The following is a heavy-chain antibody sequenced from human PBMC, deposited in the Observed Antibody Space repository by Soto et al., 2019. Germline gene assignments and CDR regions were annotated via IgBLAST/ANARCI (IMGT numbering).Heavy chain of an antibody. D-gene: IGHD2-2*01. V-gene: IGHV3-30-3*01. CDR1: GFTFSSYA. Sequence: GGSLRLSCAASGFTFSSYAMHWVRQAPGKGLEWVAVISYDGSNKYYADSVKGRFTISRDNSKNTLYLQMNSLRAEDTAVYYCARENGYCSSTSCYAKPPYYYGMDVWGQGTTVTVSS. CDR2: ISYDGSNK. J-gene: IGHJ6*02. CDR3: ARENGYCSSTSCYAKPPYYYGMDV.